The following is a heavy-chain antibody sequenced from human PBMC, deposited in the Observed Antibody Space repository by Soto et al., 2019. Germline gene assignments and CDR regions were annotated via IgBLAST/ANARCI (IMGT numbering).Heavy chain of an antibody. V-gene: IGHV3-23*01. CDR3: VKDGEAYNGVWDYFDH. Sequence: EVQLLESGGGLVQSGGSVGPSCPPSGFTFRNNAWTWVPRAPGKGLEWASGFSGGGDETYNADSVKGRFIISRDNSKNTLYLQMNSLRAEDTAIYYCVKDGEAYNGVWDYFDHWGQGTLITVSS. D-gene: IGHD3-16*01. J-gene: IGHJ4*02. CDR1: GFTFRNNA. CDR2: FSGGGDET.